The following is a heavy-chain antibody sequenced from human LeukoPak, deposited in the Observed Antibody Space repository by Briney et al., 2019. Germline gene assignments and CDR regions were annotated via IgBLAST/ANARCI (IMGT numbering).Heavy chain of an antibody. CDR2: IYYSGST. CDR1: GGSISNNY. V-gene: IGHV4-59*01. D-gene: IGHD3-10*01. J-gene: IGHJ2*01. Sequence: SETLSLTCTVSGGSISNNYWSWIRQPPGKGLEWIGYIYYSGSTNYNPSLKSRVAISVDTSKNQFSLKLSSVTAADTAVYYCARDTYGDWYFDLWGRGTLVTVSS. CDR3: ARDTYGDWYFDL.